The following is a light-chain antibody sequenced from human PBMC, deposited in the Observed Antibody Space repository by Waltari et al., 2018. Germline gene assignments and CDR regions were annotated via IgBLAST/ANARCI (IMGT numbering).Light chain of an antibody. CDR1: QSVLYSSNNKNY. Sequence: DILITQSPASLAVSLGARATINCKSTQSVLYSSNNKNYLAWYQQKPGQPPKLLIYWASTRESGVPDRFSGSGSGTDFTLTISSLQAEDVAVYYCQQYYSTPQTFGQGTKLEIK. V-gene: IGKV4-1*01. CDR2: WAS. J-gene: IGKJ2*01. CDR3: QQYYSTPQT.